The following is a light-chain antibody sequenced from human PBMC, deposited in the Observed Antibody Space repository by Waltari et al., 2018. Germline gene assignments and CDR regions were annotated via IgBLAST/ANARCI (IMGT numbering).Light chain of an antibody. CDR3: QVWDSDTTALI. CDR2: QDD. Sequence: SYDLTQAPSVSVSPGQTASITSSGDSLGHKYVSWFQQRPGQSPLLVIYQDDKRPSGIPERFSGSNSGNTATLTISGTQAMDEGDYYCQVWDSDTTALIFGTGTSVTV. J-gene: IGLJ1*01. V-gene: IGLV3-1*01. CDR1: SLGHKY.